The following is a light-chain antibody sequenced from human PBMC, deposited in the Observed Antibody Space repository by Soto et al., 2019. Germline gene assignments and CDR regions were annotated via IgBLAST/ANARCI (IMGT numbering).Light chain of an antibody. J-gene: IGKJ1*01. CDR3: QQYGSSGT. CDR1: QTVRNNY. CDR2: DAS. Sequence: EIVLTQSPGTLSLSPGERATLSCRASQTVRNNYLAWYQQKPGQAPRLLIYDASSRAIGIPDRFSGSVSGTDFTLAISRLEPEDFAVYYCQQYGSSGTFGQGTKVDIK. V-gene: IGKV3-20*01.